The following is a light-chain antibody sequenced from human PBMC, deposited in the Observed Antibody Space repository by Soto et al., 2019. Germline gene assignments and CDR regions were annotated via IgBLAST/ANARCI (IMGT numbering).Light chain of an antibody. V-gene: IGKV2-30*02. Sequence: EVVMTHYPLSLPVTLGQPASISCSSNQSLVHSDGIAYFSWFQQRPGRSPRRLIYKVSNRDSGVPARFSGSGSGTDFALKISRVEAEDVGVYYCMQGTHWPITFGQGTRLEIK. CDR2: KVS. CDR3: MQGTHWPIT. CDR1: QSLVHSDGIAY. J-gene: IGKJ5*01.